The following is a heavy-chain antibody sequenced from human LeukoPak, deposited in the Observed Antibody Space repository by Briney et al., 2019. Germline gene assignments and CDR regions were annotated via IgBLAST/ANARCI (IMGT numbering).Heavy chain of an antibody. D-gene: IGHD4-23*01. CDR2: INPNSGGT. J-gene: IGHJ5*02. CDR1: GYTFTGYY. CDR3: ARIFLSVVAPKRWFDP. Sequence: ASVKVSCKASGYTFTGYYMHWVRQAPGQGLEWMGWINPNSGGTNYAQKLQGRVTMTTDTSTSTAYMELRSLRSDDTAVYYCARIFLSVVAPKRWFDPWGQGTLVTVSS. V-gene: IGHV1-2*02.